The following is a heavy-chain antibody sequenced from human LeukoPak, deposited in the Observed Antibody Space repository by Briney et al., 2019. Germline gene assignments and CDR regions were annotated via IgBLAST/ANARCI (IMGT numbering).Heavy chain of an antibody. CDR2: IYYSGST. Sequence: SETLSLTCAVYGGSFSGYYWSWIRQPPGKGLEWIGSIYYSGSTYYNPSLKSRVTISVDTSKNQFSLKLSSVTAADTAVYYCARNGGYSVDYWGQGTLVTVSS. CDR3: ARNGGYSVDY. J-gene: IGHJ4*02. D-gene: IGHD2-15*01. V-gene: IGHV4-34*01. CDR1: GGSFSGYY.